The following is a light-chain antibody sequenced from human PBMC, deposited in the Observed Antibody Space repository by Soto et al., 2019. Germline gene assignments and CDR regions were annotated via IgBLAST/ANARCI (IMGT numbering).Light chain of an antibody. J-gene: IGKJ2*01. CDR1: PSVRTY. Sequence: EIVLTQFPATLSLSPGDTATLSCRASPSVRTYVAWYQQKPGQPPRVLIYDSSNRATGIPARFSGSGSGTDFTLTISSLEPEDCAVYYCQQRNNWPTFGQGTKLEIK. CDR3: QQRNNWPT. V-gene: IGKV3-11*01. CDR2: DSS.